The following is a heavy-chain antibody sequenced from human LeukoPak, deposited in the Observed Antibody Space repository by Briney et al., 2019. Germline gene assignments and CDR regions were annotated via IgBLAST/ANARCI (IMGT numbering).Heavy chain of an antibody. J-gene: IGHJ4*02. Sequence: ASVKVSCKASAYTFTGYYMHWVRQAPGQGLEWMGWMNPNSGNTGYAQKFQGRVTITRNTSISTAYMELSSLRSEDTAVYYCARGRKGVSRLFDYWGQGTLVTVSS. CDR3: ARGRKGVSRLFDY. CDR2: MNPNSGNT. D-gene: IGHD6-6*01. V-gene: IGHV1-8*03. CDR1: AYTFTGYY.